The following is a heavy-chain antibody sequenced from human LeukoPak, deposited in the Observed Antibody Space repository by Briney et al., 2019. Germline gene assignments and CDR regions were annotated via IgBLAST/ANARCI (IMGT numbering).Heavy chain of an antibody. CDR2: INPVDSET. V-gene: IGHV5-51*01. Sequence: GESLKISCKGSGYSFSSYWIVWVRQMPGKGLECMGIINPVDSETRYSPSFQGQVTISVDKSITTASLQWSSLRASDTAMYYCARQGSSSTSWQTIDYWGQGTLVTVSS. D-gene: IGHD2-2*01. CDR1: GYSFSSYW. CDR3: ARQGSSSTSWQTIDY. J-gene: IGHJ4*02.